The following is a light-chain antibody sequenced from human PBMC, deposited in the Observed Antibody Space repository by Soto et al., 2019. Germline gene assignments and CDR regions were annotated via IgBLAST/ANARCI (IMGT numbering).Light chain of an antibody. J-gene: IGKJ1*01. Sequence: EIVLTQSPATLSLSPGERATLSCRASRSVSSYLAWYQQKPGQAPGLLIYDASNRATGIPARFSGSGSGTDFTLTISSLEPEDFAVYYCQQFGSSSWTFGQGTKVDIK. CDR2: DAS. CDR1: RSVSSY. CDR3: QQFGSSSWT. V-gene: IGKV3-11*01.